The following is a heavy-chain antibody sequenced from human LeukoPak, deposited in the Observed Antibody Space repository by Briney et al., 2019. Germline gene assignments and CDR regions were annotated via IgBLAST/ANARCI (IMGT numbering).Heavy chain of an antibody. Sequence: ASVKVSCKASGGTFSSYAISWVRQAPGQGLEWMGGIIPIFGTANYAQKFQGRVTITADKSTSTAYMELRSLRSDDTAVYYCVRVSLSPLLPIDYWGQGTLVTVSS. CDR1: GGTFSSYA. J-gene: IGHJ4*02. CDR3: VRVSLSPLLPIDY. D-gene: IGHD2-15*01. V-gene: IGHV1-69*06. CDR2: IIPIFGTA.